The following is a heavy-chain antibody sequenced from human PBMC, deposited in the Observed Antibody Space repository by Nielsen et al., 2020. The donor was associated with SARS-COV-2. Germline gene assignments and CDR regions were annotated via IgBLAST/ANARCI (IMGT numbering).Heavy chain of an antibody. D-gene: IGHD3-10*01. CDR2: ISYDGSNK. V-gene: IGHV3-33*05. Sequence: GESLKISCAASGFTFSSYGMHWVRQAPGKGLEWVAVISYDGSNKYYADSVKGRFTISRDNAKNSLYLQMNSLRAEDTAVYYCARAGPTELLWFGELSYYMDVWGKGTTVTVSS. CDR1: GFTFSSYG. CDR3: ARAGPTELLWFGELSYYMDV. J-gene: IGHJ6*03.